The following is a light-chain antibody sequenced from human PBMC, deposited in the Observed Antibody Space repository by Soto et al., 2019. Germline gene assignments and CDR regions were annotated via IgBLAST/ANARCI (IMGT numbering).Light chain of an antibody. Sequence: IVLTQSPGTLSLSPGEIATLSCRASQSVNNNYVAWYQQKPGQAPRLLIYGASNRATGIPDRFSGSGSGTDFTLTICRLEPEDFAVYYCEQYVSSGTFGQGAKV. CDR3: EQYVSSGT. V-gene: IGKV3-20*01. CDR2: GAS. J-gene: IGKJ1*01. CDR1: QSVNNNY.